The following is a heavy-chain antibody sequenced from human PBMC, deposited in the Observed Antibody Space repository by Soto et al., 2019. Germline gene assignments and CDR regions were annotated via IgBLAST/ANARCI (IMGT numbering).Heavy chain of an antibody. CDR2: ISPDGTNT. Sequence: PGGSLRLSCAASGFTFSNYWIHWVRQDPGKGPVWVARISPDGTNTQHADSVKGRFTISRDNARNTLYLQMNSLRAEDTAVYYCVRERTDITLFGFDYWGQGTLVTVSS. CDR3: VRERTDITLFGFDY. V-gene: IGHV3-74*01. J-gene: IGHJ4*02. D-gene: IGHD3-3*01. CDR1: GFTFSNYW.